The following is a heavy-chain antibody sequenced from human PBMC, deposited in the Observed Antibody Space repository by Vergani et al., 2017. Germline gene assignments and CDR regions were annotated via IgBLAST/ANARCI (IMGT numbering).Heavy chain of an antibody. CDR2: MKHNGST. CDR3: ARQVAXSPEAVAPVVPAPYYMDV. D-gene: IGHD2-2*01. J-gene: IGHJ6*03. Sequence: QVQLQQWGAGLLKPSETLSLTCAVYGGSFSGYYWSWIRQPPGKGLEWSGEMKHNGSTNYNPSLKSRVNISVDTSKNQFSLKRSSVTDADTDVYYCARQVAXSPEAVAPVVPAPYYMDVWGKGTTVTVSS. V-gene: IGHV4-34*01. CDR1: GGSFSGYY.